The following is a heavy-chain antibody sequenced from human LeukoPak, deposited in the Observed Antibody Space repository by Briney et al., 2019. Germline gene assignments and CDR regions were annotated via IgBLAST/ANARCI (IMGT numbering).Heavy chain of an antibody. CDR2: ISSNGGST. V-gene: IGHV3-64*01. Sequence: GGSLRLSCAASGFTFSSYAMHWVRQAPGKGLEYVSTISSNGGSTYYANSVKGRFTISRDNSKNTLYLQMGSLRAEDMAVYYCARAGYGGYARLGIWGQGTMVPVSS. CDR3: ARAGYGGYARLGI. J-gene: IGHJ3*02. D-gene: IGHD4-17*01. CDR1: GFTFSSYA.